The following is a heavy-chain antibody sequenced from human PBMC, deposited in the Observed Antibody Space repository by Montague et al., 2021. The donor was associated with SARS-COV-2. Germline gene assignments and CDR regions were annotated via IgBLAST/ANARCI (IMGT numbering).Heavy chain of an antibody. CDR1: GFTFRSYT. CDR2: ISSSSSSI. Sequence: SLRLSCAASGFTFRSYTMNWVRQSPGMGLEWVSFISSSSSSIYYADSLKGRFTISRDNAKSSLYLQMNSLRVEDTAVYYYVRGGACSGGKCNGGARDWGQGTLVTVSS. V-gene: IGHV3-21*01. D-gene: IGHD2-15*01. CDR3: VRGGACSGGKCNGGARD. J-gene: IGHJ4*02.